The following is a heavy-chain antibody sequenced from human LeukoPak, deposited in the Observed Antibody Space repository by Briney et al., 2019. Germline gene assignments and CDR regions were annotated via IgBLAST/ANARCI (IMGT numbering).Heavy chain of an antibody. CDR1: GDSFSSGSYY. J-gene: IGHJ4*02. D-gene: IGHD2-21*01. Sequence: PSETLSLTCTVSGDSFSSGSYYWSWIRQPAGKGQEWIGRIYTSGSTNYNPSLKSRVTISVDTSKNQFSLKLSSVTAADTAVYYCARGGGDWGFHQSDYWGQGTLVTVSS. CDR3: ARGGGDWGFHQSDY. CDR2: IYTSGST. V-gene: IGHV4-61*02.